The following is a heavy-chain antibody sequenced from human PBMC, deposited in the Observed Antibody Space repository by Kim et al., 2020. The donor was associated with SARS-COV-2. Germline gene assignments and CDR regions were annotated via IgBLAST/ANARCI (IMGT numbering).Heavy chain of an antibody. CDR2: IWSAGSNK. D-gene: IGHD3-16*01. CDR1: GFTFSSYG. Sequence: GGSLRLSCAASGFTFSSYGMHWVRQAPGKGLEWVAVIWSAGSNKYYADSVKGRFTISRDNSKNTLYLQMNSLRAEDTAVYYCAREAGGDHHFDDWGQGTLVTVSS. J-gene: IGHJ4*02. V-gene: IGHV3-33*01. CDR3: AREAGGDHHFDD.